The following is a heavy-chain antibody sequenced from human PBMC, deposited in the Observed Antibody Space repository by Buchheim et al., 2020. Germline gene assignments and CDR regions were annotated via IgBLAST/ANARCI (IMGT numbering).Heavy chain of an antibody. V-gene: IGHV3-33*08. CDR3: ARGGAYCGGDCYIDY. CDR1: GFTFSSYA. Sequence: QVQLVESGGGVVQPGRSLRLSCAASGFTFSSYAMHWVRQAPGKGLEWVAVIWYDGSNKYYADSVKGRFTISRDNSKNTLYLQMNSLRAEDTAVYYCARGGAYCGGDCYIDYWGQGTL. J-gene: IGHJ4*02. CDR2: IWYDGSNK. D-gene: IGHD2-21*02.